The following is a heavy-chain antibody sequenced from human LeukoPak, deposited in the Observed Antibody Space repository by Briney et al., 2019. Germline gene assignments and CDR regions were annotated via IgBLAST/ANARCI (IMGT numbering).Heavy chain of an antibody. CDR3: TKAQLPRHEPGNFYFDY. V-gene: IGHV3-30*18. J-gene: IGHJ4*02. Sequence: GGTLRLSCAASGFTFSTYGMHWVRQPPGKELEWVAVVSYDESSIYYADSVKGRFTISRDNSKDTVFLHMNSLRSDDTAVYYCTKAQLPRHEPGNFYFDYWGQGILVTVSS. CDR1: GFTFSTYG. D-gene: IGHD1-14*01. CDR2: VSYDESSI.